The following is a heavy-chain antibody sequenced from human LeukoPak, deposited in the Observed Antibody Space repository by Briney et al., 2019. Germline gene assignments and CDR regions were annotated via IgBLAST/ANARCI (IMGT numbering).Heavy chain of an antibody. J-gene: IGHJ6*02. V-gene: IGHV1-8*01. CDR2: MNPNRGNT. CDR3: ARGYSSSLGHYYYGMDV. CDR1: GYNFTIYD. D-gene: IGHD6-13*01. Sequence: ASMKGSCKASGYNFTIYDINWVGQATGQWLDWIGWMNPNRGNTGYAQKFQGRVTMTRNTSISTAYMELSSLRSEDTAVYYCARGYSSSLGHYYYGMDVWGQGTTVTVSS.